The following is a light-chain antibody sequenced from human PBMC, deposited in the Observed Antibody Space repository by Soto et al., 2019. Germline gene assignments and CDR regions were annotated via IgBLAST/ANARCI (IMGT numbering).Light chain of an antibody. J-gene: IGLJ1*01. CDR3: QSYDRSLRTYV. CDR1: SSNIGAGYD. V-gene: IGLV1-40*01. Sequence: QAVLTQPLSVSGAPGQRVTISCSGSSSNIGAGYDVNWYRQLPGTAPKLLIYGNSDRPSGVPDRFSGSKSGTSASLAITGLQAEDEADYFCQSYDRSLRTYVFGTATKLTVL. CDR2: GNS.